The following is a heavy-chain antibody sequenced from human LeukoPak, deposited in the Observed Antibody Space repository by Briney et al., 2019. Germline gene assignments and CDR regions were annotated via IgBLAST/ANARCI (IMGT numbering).Heavy chain of an antibody. CDR1: GFPFTNNP. V-gene: IGHV3-48*01. Sequence: GGSLRLSCVVSGFPFTNNPMNWVRQAPGKGLEWVSYISNDITTTYYAESVKGRFTISRDNAKNSLYLQMNSLRVEETAVYYCARDGGKSYEIDYWGQGTLVTVSS. D-gene: IGHD5-18*01. J-gene: IGHJ4*02. CDR2: ISNDITTT. CDR3: ARDGGKSYEIDY.